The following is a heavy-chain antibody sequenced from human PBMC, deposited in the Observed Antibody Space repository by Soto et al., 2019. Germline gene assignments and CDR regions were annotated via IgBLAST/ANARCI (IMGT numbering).Heavy chain of an antibody. CDR3: ARTGRWLQFASFDP. CDR2: IIPIFGTA. CDR1: GGTFSSYA. J-gene: IGHJ5*02. V-gene: IGHV1-69*13. D-gene: IGHD5-12*01. Sequence: ASVKVSCKASGGTFSSYAISWVRQAPGQGLEWMGGIIPIFGTANYAQKFQGRVTITADESTSTAYMELSSLRSEDTAVYYCARTGRWLQFASFDPSGPGTLVTVSS.